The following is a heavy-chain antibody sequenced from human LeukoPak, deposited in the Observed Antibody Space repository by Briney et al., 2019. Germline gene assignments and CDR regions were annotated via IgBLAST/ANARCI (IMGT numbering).Heavy chain of an antibody. CDR2: IWYDRSNK. CDR1: GFTFSSYG. CDR3: ARDPGHNGWYGDN. D-gene: IGHD6-19*01. Sequence: PGRSLRLSCAASGFTFSSYGMHWVRQAPGKGLEWVSIIWYDRSNKYYADSVKGRFTISKDNSKNTLYLQMNSLRAEDTAIYYCARDPGHNGWYGDNWGQGTLVTVSS. V-gene: IGHV3-33*01. J-gene: IGHJ4*02.